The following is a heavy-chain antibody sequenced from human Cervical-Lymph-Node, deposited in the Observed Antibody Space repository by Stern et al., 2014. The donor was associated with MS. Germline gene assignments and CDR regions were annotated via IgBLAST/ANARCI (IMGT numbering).Heavy chain of an antibody. CDR3: SRDADAYSLVFGY. Sequence: QVQLQESGPGLVKPSQTLSLTCAVSGGSISSGEYYWSWIRQSPGKGLEWIGYIHYSWTTYYNPSLKSRLTISVDTSKNQFSLKLSSVTAADTAVYYCSRDADAYSLVFGYWGRGTLVTVSS. CDR1: GGSISSGEYY. V-gene: IGHV4-30-4*01. J-gene: IGHJ4*02. CDR2: IHYSWTT. D-gene: IGHD5-24*01.